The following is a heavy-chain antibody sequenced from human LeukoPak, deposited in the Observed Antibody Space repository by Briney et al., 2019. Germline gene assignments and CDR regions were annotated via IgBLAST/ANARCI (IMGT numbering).Heavy chain of an antibody. Sequence: QSGGSLRLSCAASGFTFSSYEMNWVRQAPGKGLEWVSYISSSGSTIYYADSVKGRFTLSRDNAKNSLHLQMNSLRAEDTAVYYCARTGGSYPYYFEYWGQGTLVTVSS. CDR1: GFTFSSYE. D-gene: IGHD1-26*01. CDR2: ISSSGSTI. J-gene: IGHJ4*02. V-gene: IGHV3-48*03. CDR3: ARTGGSYPYYFEY.